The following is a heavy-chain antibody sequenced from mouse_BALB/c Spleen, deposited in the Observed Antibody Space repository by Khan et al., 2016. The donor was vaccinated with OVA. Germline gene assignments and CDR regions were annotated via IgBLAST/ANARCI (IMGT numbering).Heavy chain of an antibody. CDR1: GFTFSSYG. J-gene: IGHJ2*01. V-gene: IGHV5-17*02. Sequence: EVELVESGAGLVQPGGSRKLSCAASGFTFSSYGMHWVRQAPERGLEWVAYISRDSNTTYYADTVKGRFTISRDNPRNTLFLQMTSLMSEDTAMYYCATSYLYGYCFDYWGPGTTLTVSS. CDR2: ISRDSNTT. CDR3: ATSYLYGYCFDY. D-gene: IGHD1-1*01.